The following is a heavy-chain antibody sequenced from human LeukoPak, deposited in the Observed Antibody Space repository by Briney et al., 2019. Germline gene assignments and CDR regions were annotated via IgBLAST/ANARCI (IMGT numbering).Heavy chain of an antibody. CDR3: ARDMFRGPADFFDY. CDR2: ISRQGDIQ. J-gene: IGHJ4*02. Sequence: TSGSLRRSCAASAFTFSDYAMHWVRQAPGKGLEWVAVISRQGDIQYYAGSVKGRFTISRDDSKDNLYLQMYSLEAEDTDEYYCARDMFRGPADFFDYWGQGTRVTVSS. D-gene: IGHD3-10*02. CDR1: AFTFSDYA. V-gene: IGHV3-30*04.